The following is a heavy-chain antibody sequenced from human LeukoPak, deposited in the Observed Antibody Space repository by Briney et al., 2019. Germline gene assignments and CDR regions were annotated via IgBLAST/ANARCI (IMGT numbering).Heavy chain of an antibody. CDR3: AKVDWGYCSSTSCFDAFDI. Sequence: PGGSLRLSCAASGFTFSSYAMSWVRQAPGKGLEWVSATSGSGGSTYYADSVKGRFTISRDNSKNTLYLQMNSLRAEDTAVYYCAKVDWGYCSSTSCFDAFDIWGQGTMVTVSS. CDR2: TSGSGGST. J-gene: IGHJ3*02. D-gene: IGHD2-2*01. CDR1: GFTFSSYA. V-gene: IGHV3-23*01.